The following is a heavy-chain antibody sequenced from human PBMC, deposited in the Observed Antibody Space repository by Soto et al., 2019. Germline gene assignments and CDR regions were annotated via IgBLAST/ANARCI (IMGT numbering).Heavy chain of an antibody. J-gene: IGHJ5*02. CDR1: GYTLTSYG. CDR2: ISAYNGNT. V-gene: IGHV1-18*01. Sequence: ASVKVSCKASGYTLTSYGISGLGQAPGQGLEGMGWISAYNGNTNYARKLQGRVTMTTDTSTSTDYMELRSLRSDDTAVYYCARDGKFDAWGQGTLVTVSS. CDR3: ARDGKFDA.